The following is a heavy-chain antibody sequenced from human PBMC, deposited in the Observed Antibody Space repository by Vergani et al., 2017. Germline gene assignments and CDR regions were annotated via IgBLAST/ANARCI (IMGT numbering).Heavy chain of an antibody. CDR2: INHSGST. CDR1: GGSFSGYY. CDR3: ARVGGSPGFVDY. J-gene: IGHJ4*02. V-gene: IGHV4-34*01. Sequence: QVQLQQWGAGLLKPSETLSLTCAVYGGSFSGYYWSWIRQPPGKGLEWIGEINHSGSTNYNPSLKSRVTISVDTSKNQFSLKLSSVTAADTAVYYCARVGGSPGFVDYWGQGTLVTVSS. D-gene: IGHD3-16*01.